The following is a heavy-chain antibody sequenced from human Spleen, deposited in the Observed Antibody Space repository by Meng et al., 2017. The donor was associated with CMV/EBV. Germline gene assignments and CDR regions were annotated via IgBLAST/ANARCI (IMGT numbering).Heavy chain of an antibody. V-gene: IGHV3-23*01. D-gene: IGHD2-21*02. J-gene: IGHJ4*02. CDR1: FTFSSYA. CDR3: AKTAYCGGDCYPYFDY. CDR2: ISGSGGST. Sequence: FTFSSYAMSWVRQAPGKGLEWVSAISGSGGSTYYADSVKGRFTISRDNSKNTLYLQMNSLRAEDTAVYYCAKTAYCGGDCYPYFDYWGQGTLVTVSS.